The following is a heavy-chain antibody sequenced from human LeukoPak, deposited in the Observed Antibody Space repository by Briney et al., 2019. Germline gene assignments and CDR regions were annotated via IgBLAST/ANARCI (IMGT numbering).Heavy chain of an antibody. D-gene: IGHD4-11*01. CDR3: ARGGGRPESPYSD. V-gene: IGHV4-59*08. CDR2: IYYNGST. J-gene: IGHJ4*02. CDR1: GMSGGTINSYY. Sequence: SETLSLTCSVSGMSGGTINSYYWSWIRQPPGQGLEWLGYIYYNGSTNYSPSLKSRVTMSIDRSQNQFSLELTSVSAADTAVYCARGGGRPESPYSDWGQGTLVIVSS.